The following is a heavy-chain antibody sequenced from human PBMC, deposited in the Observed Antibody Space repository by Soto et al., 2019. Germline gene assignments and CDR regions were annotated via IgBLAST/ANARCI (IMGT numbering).Heavy chain of an antibody. CDR3: ARDLGIAARPGYYGMDV. J-gene: IGHJ6*02. V-gene: IGHV3-33*01. Sequence: GGSLRLSXAASGFTFSSYGMHWVRQAPGKGLEWVAVIWYDGSNKYYADSVKGRFTISRDNSKNTLYLQMNSLRAEDTAVYYCARDLGIAARPGYYGMDVWGQGTTVTVSS. CDR2: IWYDGSNK. D-gene: IGHD6-6*01. CDR1: GFTFSSYG.